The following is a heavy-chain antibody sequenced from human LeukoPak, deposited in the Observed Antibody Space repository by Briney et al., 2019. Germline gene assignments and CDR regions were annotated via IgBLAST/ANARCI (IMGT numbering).Heavy chain of an antibody. D-gene: IGHD2-2*02. V-gene: IGHV1-18*01. CDR3: ARAAPIDCSSTSCYIRGSGWFDP. J-gene: IGHJ5*02. CDR1: GYTFTSYG. Sequence: SVKVSCKASGYTFTSYGISWVRQAPGQGLEWMGWISAYNGNTNYAQKLQGRVTMTTDTSTSTAYTELSRLRSDDTAVYYCARAAPIDCSSTSCYIRGSGWFDPWGQGTLVTVSS. CDR2: ISAYNGNT.